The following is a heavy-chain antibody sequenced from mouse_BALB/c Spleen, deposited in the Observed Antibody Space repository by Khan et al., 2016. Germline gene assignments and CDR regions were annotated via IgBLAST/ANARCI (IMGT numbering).Heavy chain of an antibody. CDR3: ARTDRRGYCDY. V-gene: IGHV1-9*01. Sequence: QVQLKQSGAELMKPGASVKISCKATGYTFSSYWIEWVKQRPGHGLEWIGEILPGSGSTNYNEKFRGKATFTADTSSNTAYMQLSSLTSEDSAVHYCARTDRRGYCDYWGQGTTLTGSS. CDR1: GYTFSSYW. J-gene: IGHJ2*01. CDR2: ILPGSGST.